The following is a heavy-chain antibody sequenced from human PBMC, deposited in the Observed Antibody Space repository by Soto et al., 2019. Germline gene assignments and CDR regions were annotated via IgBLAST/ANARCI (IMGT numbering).Heavy chain of an antibody. CDR1: VASISVLY. CDR3: VRDGTKTLRDWFDP. J-gene: IGHJ5*02. D-gene: IGHD1-1*01. V-gene: IGHV4-4*07. Sequence: SEALSVTSSSSVASISVLYWSLIRKSAGKGLEWIGRIYATGTTDYNPSLKSRVMMSVDTSKKQFSLKLRSVTAADTAVYYCVRDGTKTLRDWFDPWGQGISVPVSS. CDR2: IYATGTT.